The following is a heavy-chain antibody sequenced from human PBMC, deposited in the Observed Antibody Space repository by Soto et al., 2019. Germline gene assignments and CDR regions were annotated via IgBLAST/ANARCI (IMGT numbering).Heavy chain of an antibody. Sequence: PSETLSLTCTVSGGSNSSYYWSWIRQPPGKGLEWIGYIYYSGSTNYNPSLKSRVTISVDTSKNQFSLKLSSVTAADTAVYYCARARSSSSAGGYYYGMDVWGQGTTVTVSS. V-gene: IGHV4-59*01. CDR2: IYYSGST. CDR1: GGSNSSYY. CDR3: ARARSSSSAGGYYYGMDV. D-gene: IGHD6-6*01. J-gene: IGHJ6*02.